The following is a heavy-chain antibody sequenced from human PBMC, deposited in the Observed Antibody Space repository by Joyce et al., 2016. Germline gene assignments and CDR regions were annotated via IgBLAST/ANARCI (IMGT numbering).Heavy chain of an antibody. J-gene: IGHJ3*01. CDR1: YRLSNKNF. CDR3: ARAKTVVVAYTLRDGFDV. D-gene: IGHD2-15*01. CDR2: IGASVGGR. Sequence: QLEESGGTLVHPGGSLMLSCKVSYRLSNKNFMAWVRQGSGKGLEWVSAIGASVGGRYYADSVKGRFTISRDNSKNMMYLEMTSLQIEDTAVYYCARAKTVVVAYTLRDGFDVWGQGTQVAVSS. V-gene: IGHV3-23*04.